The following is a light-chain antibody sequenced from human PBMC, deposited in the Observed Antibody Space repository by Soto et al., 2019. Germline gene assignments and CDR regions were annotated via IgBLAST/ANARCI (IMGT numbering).Light chain of an antibody. Sequence: AIQMTQSPSSLSASVGDRVTITCRASQGIRNDLAWYQQRPGKAPNLLIYASSNLQSGVPSRFRGSGSGTDFTLTISSLQPDDFATYYCLQDYAYPRTFGQGNKVEI. V-gene: IGKV1-6*01. CDR3: LQDYAYPRT. CDR1: QGIRND. CDR2: ASS. J-gene: IGKJ1*01.